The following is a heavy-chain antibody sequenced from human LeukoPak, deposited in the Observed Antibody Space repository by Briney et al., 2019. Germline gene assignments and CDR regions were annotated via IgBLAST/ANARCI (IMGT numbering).Heavy chain of an antibody. CDR2: IYYSGST. CDR3: ARDLRGCGGDCFTPNWYFDL. D-gene: IGHD2-21*02. V-gene: IGHV4-31*03. Sequence: SETLSLTCTVSGGSVTNSNSHWGWIRQSPGKGLEWIGYIYYSGSTYYNPSLKSRVTISVDTSKNQFSLKLSSVTAADTAVYYCARDLRGCGGDCFTPNWYFDLWGRGTLVTVSS. CDR1: GGSVTNSNSH. J-gene: IGHJ2*01.